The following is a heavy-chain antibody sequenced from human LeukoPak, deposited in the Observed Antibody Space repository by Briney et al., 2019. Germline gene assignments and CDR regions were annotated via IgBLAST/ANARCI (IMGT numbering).Heavy chain of an antibody. V-gene: IGHV1-8*01. CDR2: MNPSSGNT. CDR1: GYTFTSYD. D-gene: IGHD5-18*01. J-gene: IGHJ3*02. CDR3: ARVLGLVDTAMGDAFDI. Sequence: ASVKVSCKASGYTFTSYDINWVRQATGQGLEWMGWMNPSSGNTGYAQKFQGRVTMTRNTSISTAYMELSSLRSEDTAVYYCARVLGLVDTAMGDAFDIWGQGTMVTVSS.